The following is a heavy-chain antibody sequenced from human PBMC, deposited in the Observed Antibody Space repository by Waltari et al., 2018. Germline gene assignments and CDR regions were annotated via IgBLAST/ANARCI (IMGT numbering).Heavy chain of an antibody. CDR1: GGTFSSYA. J-gene: IGHJ6*02. D-gene: IGHD3-3*01. V-gene: IGHV1-69*01. Sequence: QVQLVQSGAEVKKPGSSVKVSCKASGGTFSSYAISWVRQAPGQGLEWMGGIIPIFGTANYAQKFQGRVTITADESTSTAYMELSSLRSEDTAVYYCARVARVGDDFWSGLSLYGMDVWGQGTTVTVSS. CDR2: IIPIFGTA. CDR3: ARVARVGDDFWSGLSLYGMDV.